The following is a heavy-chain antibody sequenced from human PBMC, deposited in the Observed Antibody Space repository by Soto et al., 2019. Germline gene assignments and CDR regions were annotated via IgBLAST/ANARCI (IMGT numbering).Heavy chain of an antibody. CDR2: INPSGGST. CDR1: EYTFTSYY. J-gene: IGHJ6*02. CDR3: ARGGEGDYDAYYYYGMDV. V-gene: IGHV1-46*01. D-gene: IGHD4-17*01. Sequence: ASVKVSCKASEYTFTSYYMHWVRQAPGQGLEWMGIINPSGGSTSYAQKFQGRVTMTRDTSTSTVYMELSSLRSEDTAVYYCARGGEGDYDAYYYYGMDVWGQGTTVTVSS.